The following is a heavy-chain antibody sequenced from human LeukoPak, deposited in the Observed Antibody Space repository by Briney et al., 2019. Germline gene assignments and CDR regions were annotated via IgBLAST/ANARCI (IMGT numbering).Heavy chain of an antibody. D-gene: IGHD6-19*01. CDR1: EFTFSDYY. CDR2: ISGSGGST. Sequence: GGSLRLSCAASEFTFSDYYMSWVRQAPGKGLEWVSAISGSGGSTYYADSVKGRFTISRDNSKNTLYLQMNSLRAEDTAVYYCAKTAQIAVAGTGGGGFFDYWGQGTLVTVSS. J-gene: IGHJ4*02. V-gene: IGHV3-23*01. CDR3: AKTAQIAVAGTGGGGFFDY.